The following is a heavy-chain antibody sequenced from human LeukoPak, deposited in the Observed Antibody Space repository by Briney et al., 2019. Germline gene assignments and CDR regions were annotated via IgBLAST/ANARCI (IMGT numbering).Heavy chain of an antibody. CDR2: IYYTGST. Sequence: PSETLSHSCSVSGGSISNSYWSWIRQPPGKGLEWIGYIYYTGSTTYSPSYKSRVTISIDTSRNQISLNLTSVSAGHTAVYFCARHVAMGETGWGQGTLVTVFS. CDR1: GGSISNSY. D-gene: IGHD1-26*01. V-gene: IGHV4-59*08. CDR3: ARHVAMGETG. J-gene: IGHJ4*02.